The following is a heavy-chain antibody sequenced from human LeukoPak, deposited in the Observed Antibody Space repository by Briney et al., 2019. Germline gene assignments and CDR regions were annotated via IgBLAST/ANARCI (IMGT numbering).Heavy chain of an antibody. CDR3: AGEMSDTVTWGWYFDL. J-gene: IGHJ2*01. D-gene: IGHD4-17*01. CDR2: IGTKGDT. Sequence: GGSLRLSCAASGLSFSSYDMHWVRQATGKGLEWVSAIGTKGDTYYSDSVRGQFTISRENGKNSLYLQMNSLRAGDTAVYYCAGEMSDTVTWGWYFDLWGRGTLVTVSS. V-gene: IGHV3-13*01. CDR1: GLSFSSYD.